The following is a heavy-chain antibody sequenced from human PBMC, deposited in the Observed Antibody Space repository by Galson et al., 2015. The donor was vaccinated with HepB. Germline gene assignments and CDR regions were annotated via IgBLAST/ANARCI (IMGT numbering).Heavy chain of an antibody. D-gene: IGHD6-19*01. CDR1: GFTFSSYW. CDR3: ARPPAGSRGRYNYFDY. Sequence: SLRLSCAASGFTFSSYWMHWVRQAPGKGLVWVSRIYRDGSSTSYADSVKGRFIISRDNAKNTLYLQMNSLRAEDTAVYYCARPPAGSRGRYNYFDYWGQGTLVTVSS. CDR2: IYRDGSST. V-gene: IGHV3-74*01. J-gene: IGHJ4*02.